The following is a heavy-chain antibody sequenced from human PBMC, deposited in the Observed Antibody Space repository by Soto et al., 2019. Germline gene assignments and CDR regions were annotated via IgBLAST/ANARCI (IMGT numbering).Heavy chain of an antibody. CDR1: GGSISSSSYY. V-gene: IGHV4-39*01. Sequence: SETLSLTWTVSGGSISSSSYYWGWIRQPPGKGLEWIGSIYYSGSTYYNPSLKSRVTISVDTSKNQFSLKLSSVAAADTAVYYCARHDITMIVVASTLAFDIWGQGTMVTVSS. D-gene: IGHD3-22*01. J-gene: IGHJ3*02. CDR3: ARHDITMIVVASTLAFDI. CDR2: IYYSGST.